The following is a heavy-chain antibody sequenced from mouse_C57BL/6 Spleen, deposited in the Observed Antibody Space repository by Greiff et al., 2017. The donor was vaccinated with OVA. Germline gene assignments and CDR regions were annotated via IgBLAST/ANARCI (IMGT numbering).Heavy chain of an antibody. CDR2: IDPENGDT. V-gene: IGHV14-4*01. D-gene: IGHD2-1*01. J-gene: IGHJ3*01. CDR3: TTEYYGNWAY. CDR1: GFNIKDDY. Sequence: DVKLQESGAELVRPGASVKLSCTASGFNIKDDYMHWVKQRPEQGLEWIGWIDPENGDTEYASKFQGKATITADTSSNTAYLQLSSLTSEDTAVYYCTTEYYGNWAYWGQGTLVTVSA.